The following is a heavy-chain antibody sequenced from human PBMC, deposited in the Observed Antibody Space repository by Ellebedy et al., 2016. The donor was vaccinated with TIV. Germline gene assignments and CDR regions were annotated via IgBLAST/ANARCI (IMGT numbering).Heavy chain of an antibody. D-gene: IGHD3-10*01. CDR2: INPNSGDT. Sequence: AASVKVSCKASGYSFTGYYMHWVRQAPGQGLEWMGWINPNSGDTNFAQNLQGRVTMTTDTSISTAYMDLSRLTSDDTAVYYCTRGPSGGYFDYWGQGTLVPVSS. J-gene: IGHJ4*02. CDR1: GYSFTGYY. V-gene: IGHV1-2*02. CDR3: TRGPSGGYFDY.